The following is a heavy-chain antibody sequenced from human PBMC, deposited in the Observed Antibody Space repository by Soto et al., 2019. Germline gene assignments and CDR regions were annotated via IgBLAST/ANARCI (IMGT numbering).Heavy chain of an antibody. Sequence: SETLSLTCAVSGGSISSGGYSWSWIRQPPGKGLEWIGYIYHSGSTYYNPSLKSRVTISVDRSKNQFSLKLSSVTAADTAVYYCDTAKRERKGWFDPWGQGTLVTVSS. D-gene: IGHD1-26*01. CDR2: IYHSGST. CDR1: GGSISSGGYS. V-gene: IGHV4-30-2*01. J-gene: IGHJ5*02. CDR3: DTAKRERKGWFDP.